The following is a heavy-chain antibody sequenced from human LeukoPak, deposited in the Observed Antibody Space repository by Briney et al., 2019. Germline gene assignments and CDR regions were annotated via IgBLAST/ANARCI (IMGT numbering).Heavy chain of an antibody. D-gene: IGHD3-10*01. CDR1: GDSVSSNSAT. CDR3: ARGGVFDS. CDR2: TYYRSKWYN. Sequence: SQTLSLICAISGDSVSSNSATWNWIRQSPWRGLEWLGRTYYRSKWYNDYAVSVNSRITVNPDTSKNQFSLHLNSVTPEDTAVYYCARGGVFDSWGQGTLVTVSS. J-gene: IGHJ4*02. V-gene: IGHV6-1*01.